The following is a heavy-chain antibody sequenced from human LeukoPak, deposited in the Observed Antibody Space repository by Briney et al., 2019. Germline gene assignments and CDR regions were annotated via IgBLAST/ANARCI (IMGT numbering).Heavy chain of an antibody. Sequence: TPSETLSLTCAVYGGSFSGYYWSWVRQPPGKGLEWIGSIYHSGSTYYNPSLKSRVTISVDTSKNQFSLKLSSVTAADTAVYYCARLGSNWGSKWYFDYWGQGTLVTVSS. D-gene: IGHD7-27*01. CDR1: GGSFSGYY. CDR3: ARLGSNWGSKWYFDY. CDR2: IYHSGST. V-gene: IGHV4-34*01. J-gene: IGHJ4*02.